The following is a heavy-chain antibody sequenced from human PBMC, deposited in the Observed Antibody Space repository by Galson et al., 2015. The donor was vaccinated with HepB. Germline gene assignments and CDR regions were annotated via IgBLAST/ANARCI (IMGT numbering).Heavy chain of an antibody. J-gene: IGHJ3*02. CDR2: ISAYNGNT. CDR3: ARDLPPPRRDAFDI. Sequence: SGYTFTSYGISWVRQAPGQGLEWMGWISAYNGNTNYAQKLQGRVTITRDTSASTAYMELSSLRSEDTAVYYCARDLPPPRRDAFDIWGQGTMVTVSS. V-gene: IGHV1-18*01. CDR1: GYTFTSYG.